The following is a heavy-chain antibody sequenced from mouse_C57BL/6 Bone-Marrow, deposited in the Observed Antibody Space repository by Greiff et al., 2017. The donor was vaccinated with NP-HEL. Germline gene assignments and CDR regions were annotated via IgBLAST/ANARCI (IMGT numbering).Heavy chain of an antibody. D-gene: IGHD2-4*01. CDR1: GYTFTSYW. CDR2: IYPSDSET. V-gene: IGHV1-61*01. Sequence: QVQLQQPGAELVRPGSSVKLSCKASGYTFTSYWMDWVKQRPGQGLEWIGNIYPSDSETHYNQKFKDKATLTVDKSSSTAYMQRSSLTSEDSAVYYCARLYDYAWFAYWGQGTLVTVSA. J-gene: IGHJ3*01. CDR3: ARLYDYAWFAY.